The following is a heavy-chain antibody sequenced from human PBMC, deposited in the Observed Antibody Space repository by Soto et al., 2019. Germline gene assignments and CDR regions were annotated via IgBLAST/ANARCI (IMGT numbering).Heavy chain of an antibody. V-gene: IGHV1-18*01. CDR3: ERALHKKRIPMVRGVISDSFDI. J-gene: IGHJ3*02. D-gene: IGHD3-10*01. CDR1: GYTFTSYV. CDR2: ISAYNGNT. Sequence: QVQLVQSGAEVKKPGASVKVSCKASGYTFTSYVTSWVRQAPGQGLEWMGWISAYNGNTNYAQKLQGRVTMTPDTSTSTAYMQLRSVRSDDTAVYYCERALHKKRIPMVRGVISDSFDICGQGTIVTVAS.